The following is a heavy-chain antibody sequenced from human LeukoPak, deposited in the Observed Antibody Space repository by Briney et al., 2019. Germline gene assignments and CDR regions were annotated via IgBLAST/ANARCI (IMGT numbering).Heavy chain of an antibody. CDR3: ARDAPQWRNAFDF. V-gene: IGHV1-18*01. Sequence: GASVKVSCKASGYTFTSTGFCWVRQAPGQGLEWMGRVSSYNGNTNYAQKFQGRVTMTTDTSTNTAYMELRSLRSDDTAVYFCARDAPQWRNAFDFWGQGTMVTVSS. D-gene: IGHD6-19*01. J-gene: IGHJ3*01. CDR1: GYTFTSTG. CDR2: VSSYNGNT.